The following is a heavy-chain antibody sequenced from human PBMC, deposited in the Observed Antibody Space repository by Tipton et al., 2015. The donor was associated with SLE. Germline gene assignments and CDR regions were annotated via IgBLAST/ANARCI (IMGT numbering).Heavy chain of an antibody. Sequence: TLSLTCTVSGYSISTGYYWGRIRQPAGEGLEWIGHSSGSATYNPSLKSRVTISVDTSKNQFSLKMTSVTAADTAVYYCARDHYGSLDYWGQGMLVTVSS. V-gene: IGHV4-61*02. CDR2: SSGSA. J-gene: IGHJ4*02. CDR1: GYSISTGYY. CDR3: ARDHYGSLDY. D-gene: IGHD3-16*01.